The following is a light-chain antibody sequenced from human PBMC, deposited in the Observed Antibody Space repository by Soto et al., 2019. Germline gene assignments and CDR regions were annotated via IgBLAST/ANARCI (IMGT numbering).Light chain of an antibody. CDR1: QSISSW. Sequence: DIQMTQSPSTLSASVGDRVTITCRASQSISSWLAWYQQKPGKAPQLLIYDASSLESVVPSRFSGSGAGTEFTLTISSLQPDDFATYYCQQYNSYSSSTFGQGTRLEIK. CDR2: DAS. J-gene: IGKJ5*01. CDR3: QQYNSYSSST. V-gene: IGKV1-5*01.